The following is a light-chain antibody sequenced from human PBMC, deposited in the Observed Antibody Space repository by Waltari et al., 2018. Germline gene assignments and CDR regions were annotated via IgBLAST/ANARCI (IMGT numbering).Light chain of an antibody. CDR2: KAS. V-gene: IGKV1-5*03. Sequence: DVQLTQSPSTLSASVGDRVTLTCRARQGISTWLAWYQKKTGTPPRLLNYKASSLESGVPSRFSGSGSGTEFTLTISSLQPDDSATYYCQQYNTYYLSFGGGTKVEI. CDR1: QGISTW. CDR3: QQYNTYYLS. J-gene: IGKJ4*01.